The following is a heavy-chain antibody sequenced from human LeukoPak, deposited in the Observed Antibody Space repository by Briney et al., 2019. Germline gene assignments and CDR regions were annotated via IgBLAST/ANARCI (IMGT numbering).Heavy chain of an antibody. V-gene: IGHV1-69-2*01. CDR1: GYTFTDCY. J-gene: IGHJ4*02. CDR3: ATSGDSSGYTFDY. CDR2: VDPEDGET. Sequence: ASVKVFCKVSGYTFTDCYMHWVQQAPGKGLEWMGLVDPEDGETIYAEKFQGRVTITADTSTDTAYMELSSLRSEDTAVYYCATSGDSSGYTFDYWGQGTLVTVSS. D-gene: IGHD3-22*01.